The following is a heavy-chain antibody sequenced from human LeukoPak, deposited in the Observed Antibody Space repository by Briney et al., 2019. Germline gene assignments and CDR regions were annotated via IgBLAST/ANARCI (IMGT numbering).Heavy chain of an antibody. Sequence: GGSLRLSCAASGFTFSSFAMSWVRHAPGGGLEWVSAFSGSGGSTYYADSGKGRFTLSRVNSKNTVYLQRHSLRAQETAAYYLAKNRYSGYDYWGHGTLVTVSS. D-gene: IGHD5-12*01. V-gene: IGHV3-23*01. J-gene: IGHJ4*01. CDR3: AKNRYSGYDY. CDR2: FSGSGGST. CDR1: GFTFSSFA.